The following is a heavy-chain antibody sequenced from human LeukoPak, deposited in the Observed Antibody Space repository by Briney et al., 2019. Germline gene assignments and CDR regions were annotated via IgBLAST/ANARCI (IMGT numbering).Heavy chain of an antibody. CDR2: IYSGGST. Sequence: GGSLGLSCAASGFTVSSNYMSWVRQAPGKGLEWVSVIYSGGSTYYADSVKGRFTISRDNSKNTLYLQMNSLRAEDTAVYYCANGNRCTSPNCLGYYYFYMDVWGKGSTVTVSS. J-gene: IGHJ6*03. CDR1: GFTVSSNY. CDR3: ANGNRCTSPNCLGYYYFYMDV. V-gene: IGHV3-53*01. D-gene: IGHD2-8*01.